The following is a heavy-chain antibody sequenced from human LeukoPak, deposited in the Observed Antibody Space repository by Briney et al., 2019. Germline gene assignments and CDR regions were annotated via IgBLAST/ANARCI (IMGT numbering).Heavy chain of an antibody. CDR3: ARVVLDHYYDSSGYLGTLDY. CDR1: GYAFTNYG. D-gene: IGHD3-22*01. CDR2: ISAYNTNT. J-gene: IGHJ4*02. V-gene: IGHV1-18*01. Sequence: ASVKVSCKTSGYAFTNYGITLVRQAPGPGLEWMGWISAYNTNTNYAQKLQGRVTMTTDTSTSTAYMELRSLRSDDTAVYYCARVVLDHYYDSSGYLGTLDYWGQGTLVTVSS.